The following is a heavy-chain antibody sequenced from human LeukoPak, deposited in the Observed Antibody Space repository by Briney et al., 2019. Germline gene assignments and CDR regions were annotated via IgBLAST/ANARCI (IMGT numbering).Heavy chain of an antibody. Sequence: SVKVSCKASGGTFSSCAISWVRQAPGQGLEWMGGIIPIFGTANYAQKFQGRVTITADESTSTAYMELSSLRSEDTAVYYCATTSDTRVRVRFLEWLLPNASYYYYGMDVWGQGTTVTVSS. J-gene: IGHJ6*02. V-gene: IGHV1-69*13. D-gene: IGHD3-3*01. CDR1: GGTFSSCA. CDR2: IIPIFGTA. CDR3: ATTSDTRVRVRFLEWLLPNASYYYYGMDV.